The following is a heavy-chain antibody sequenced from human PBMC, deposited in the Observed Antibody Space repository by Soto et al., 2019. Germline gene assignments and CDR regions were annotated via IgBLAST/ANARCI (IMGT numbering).Heavy chain of an antibody. D-gene: IGHD2-8*01. CDR1: GGSISSSSYY. J-gene: IGHJ6*02. V-gene: IGHV4-39*01. CDR2: IYYSGST. CDR3: ARSVSRSRHLPKISHTVYAKKGEHYYGMDV. Sequence: SETLSLTCTVSGGSISSSSYYWGWIRQPPGKGLEWIGSIYYSGSTYYNPSLKSRVTISVDTSKNQFSLKLSSVTAAEPAVYYCARSVSRSRHLPKISHTVYAKKGEHYYGMDVWGQGTTVTVSS.